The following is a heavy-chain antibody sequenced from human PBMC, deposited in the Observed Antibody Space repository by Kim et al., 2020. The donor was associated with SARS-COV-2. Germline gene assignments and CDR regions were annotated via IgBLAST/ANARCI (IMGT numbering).Heavy chain of an antibody. D-gene: IGHD3-10*01. Sequence: GGSLRLSCAASGFTFDDYAMHWLRQAPGKGLEWVSGISWNSGTIGYADSVKGRFTISRDNAKNSLYLQMNSLRTEDTALYYCARSKITMFRGVLYGMDV. CDR1: GFTFDDYA. CDR2: ISWNSGTI. V-gene: IGHV3-9*01. CDR3: ARSKITMFRGVLYGMDV. J-gene: IGHJ6*01.